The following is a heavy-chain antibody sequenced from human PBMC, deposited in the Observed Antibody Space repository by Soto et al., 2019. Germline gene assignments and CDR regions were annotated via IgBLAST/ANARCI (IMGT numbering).Heavy chain of an antibody. CDR3: ARQIGNYIWGSYRPSPFGY. J-gene: IGHJ4*02. Sequence: SETLSLTCTVSGGSISSSSYYWGWIRQPPGKGLEWIGSIYYSGSTYYNPSLKSRVTISVDTSKNRFSLKLSSVTAADTAVYYCARQIGNYIWGSYRPSPFGYWGQGTLVTVSS. CDR1: GGSISSSSYY. D-gene: IGHD3-16*02. V-gene: IGHV4-39*01. CDR2: IYYSGST.